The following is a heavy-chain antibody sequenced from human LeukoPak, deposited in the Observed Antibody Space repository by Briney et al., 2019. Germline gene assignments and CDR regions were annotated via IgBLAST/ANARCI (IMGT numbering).Heavy chain of an antibody. Sequence: PSETLSLTCTVSGGSISSYYWSWIRQPPGKGLEWIGYIYYSGSTNYNPSLKSRVTISVDTSKNQFSLKLSSVTAADTAVYYCASAEYGSGSYTIDYWGQGTLVSVSS. D-gene: IGHD3-10*01. CDR3: ASAEYGSGSYTIDY. CDR1: GGSISSYY. V-gene: IGHV4-59*01. J-gene: IGHJ4*02. CDR2: IYYSGST.